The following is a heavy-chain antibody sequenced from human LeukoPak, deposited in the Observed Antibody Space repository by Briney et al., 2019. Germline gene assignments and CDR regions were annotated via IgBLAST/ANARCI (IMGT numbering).Heavy chain of an antibody. Sequence: PSETLSLTCTVSGASISSGSYYWGWIRQPPGKGLGWIGSIYYSGSTYYNPSLKSRVTISVDTSKNQFSLKVSSVTAADTAVYYCARGGYSYGTPDYWGQGTLVTVSS. CDR2: IYYSGST. V-gene: IGHV4-39*01. J-gene: IGHJ4*02. CDR3: ARGGYSYGTPDY. D-gene: IGHD5-18*01. CDR1: GASISSGSYY.